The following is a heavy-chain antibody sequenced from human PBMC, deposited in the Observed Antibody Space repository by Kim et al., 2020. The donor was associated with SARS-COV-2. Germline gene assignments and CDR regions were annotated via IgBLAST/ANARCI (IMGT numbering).Heavy chain of an antibody. CDR3: ARGDTSGYYTVYDY. CDR2: INHSGST. Sequence: SETLSLTCAVYGGSFSGYYWSWIRQPPGKGLEWIGEINHSGSTNYNPSLKSRVTISVDTSKNQFSLKLSSVTAADTAVYYCARGDTSGYYTVYDYWGQVTLVPVSS. D-gene: IGHD5-12*01. J-gene: IGHJ4*02. V-gene: IGHV4-34*01. CDR1: GGSFSGYY.